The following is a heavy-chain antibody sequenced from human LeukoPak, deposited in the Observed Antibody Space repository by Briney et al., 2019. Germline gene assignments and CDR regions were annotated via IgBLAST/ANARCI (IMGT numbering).Heavy chain of an antibody. J-gene: IGHJ4*02. D-gene: IGHD6-13*01. CDR3: ARDRPRIAAAVDY. Sequence: GGSLRLSCAASGFTFSSYSMNWVRQAPGKGLEWVSFISSSSSYIYYADSVKGRFTISRDNAKNSLYLQMNSLRAEDTAVYYCARDRPRIAAAVDYWGQGTLVTVSS. V-gene: IGHV3-21*01. CDR1: GFTFSSYS. CDR2: ISSSSSYI.